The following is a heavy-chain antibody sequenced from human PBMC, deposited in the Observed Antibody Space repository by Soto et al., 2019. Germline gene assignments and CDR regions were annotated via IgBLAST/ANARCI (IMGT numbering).Heavy chain of an antibody. V-gene: IGHV3-30*18. CDR3: AKVAAAGTYRYYYYGMDV. CDR1: GFTFSSYG. CDR2: ISYDGSNK. D-gene: IGHD6-13*01. J-gene: IGHJ6*02. Sequence: GGSLRLSCAASGFTFSSYGMHWVRQAPGKGLEWVAVISYDGSNKYYADSVKGRFTISRDNSKNTLYLQMNSLRAEDTAVYYCAKVAAAGTYRYYYYGMDVWGQGTTVTVS.